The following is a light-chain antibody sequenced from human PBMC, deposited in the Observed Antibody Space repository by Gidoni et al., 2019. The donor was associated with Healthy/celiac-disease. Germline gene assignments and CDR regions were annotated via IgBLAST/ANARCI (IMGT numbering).Light chain of an antibody. V-gene: IGLV3-19*01. CDR3: NARDSSGNHHDV. J-gene: IGLJ1*01. Sequence: SSELTQDPSVSVALGQTVRITCQGDSLRSYYASWYQQKPGQAPVLVIYGKNNRPSGIPDRFSGSSSGNTASLTITGAQAEDEADYYGNARDSSGNHHDVFGTGTKVTVL. CDR2: GKN. CDR1: SLRSYY.